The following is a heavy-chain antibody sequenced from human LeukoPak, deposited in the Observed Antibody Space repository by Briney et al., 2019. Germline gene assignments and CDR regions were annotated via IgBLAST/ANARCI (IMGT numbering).Heavy chain of an antibody. CDR2: INHSGST. Sequence: PSETPSLTCAVYGGSFSGYYWSWIRQPPGKGLERIGEINHSGSTNYNPSLKSRVTISVDTSKNQFSLKLSSVTAADTAVYYCARGGLYSSGWYEDYWGQGTLVTVSS. V-gene: IGHV4-34*01. CDR1: GGSFSGYY. J-gene: IGHJ4*02. D-gene: IGHD6-19*01. CDR3: ARGGLYSSGWYEDY.